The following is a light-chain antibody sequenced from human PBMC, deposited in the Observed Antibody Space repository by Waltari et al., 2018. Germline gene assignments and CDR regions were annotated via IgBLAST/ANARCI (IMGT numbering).Light chain of an antibody. V-gene: IGLV3-21*04. Sequence: SYVLTQPPSVSVAPGETSRIHCGGDNIGGYSVHWYQQKPGQAPVLVLYYDNDRPSGIPERFSGSNFGNTATLTISRVEAGDEADYYCQVSDSTTDLVIFGGGTKLTVL. CDR1: NIGGYS. CDR2: YDN. CDR3: QVSDSTTDLVI. J-gene: IGLJ2*01.